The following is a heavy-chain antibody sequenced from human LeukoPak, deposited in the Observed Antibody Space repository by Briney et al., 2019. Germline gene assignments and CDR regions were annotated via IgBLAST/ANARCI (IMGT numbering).Heavy chain of an antibody. V-gene: IGHV4-39*01. J-gene: IGHJ5*02. CDR1: GGSISSSRYY. D-gene: IGHD1-14*01. CDR2: IYYSGST. CDR3: ARRTGHNWFDP. Sequence: PSETLSLTCTVSGGSISSSRYYWGWIRQPPGKGLEWIGSIYYSGSTYYNPSLKSRVTISVDTSKNQFSLKLSSVTAADTAVYYCARRTGHNWFDPWGQGTLVTVSS.